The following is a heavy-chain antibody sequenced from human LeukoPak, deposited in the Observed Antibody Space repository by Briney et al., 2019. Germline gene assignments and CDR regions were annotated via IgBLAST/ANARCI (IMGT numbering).Heavy chain of an antibody. Sequence: GGSLRLSCAVSGITLSNYGMSWVRQAPGKGLEWVAVISYDGGNKYYADSVKGRFTISRDNSKNTLYLQMNSLRAEDTAVYYCARASAMVGYVDYWGQGTLVTVSS. D-gene: IGHD5-18*01. CDR2: ISYDGGNK. J-gene: IGHJ4*02. CDR1: GITLSNYG. V-gene: IGHV3-30*03. CDR3: ARASAMVGYVDY.